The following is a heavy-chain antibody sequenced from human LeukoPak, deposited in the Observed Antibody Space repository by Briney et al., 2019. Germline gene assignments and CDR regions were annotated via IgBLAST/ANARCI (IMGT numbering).Heavy chain of an antibody. Sequence: SETLSLTCAVYGGSFSGYYWSWIRQPPGKGLEWIGEINHSGSTNYNPSLKSRVTISVDTSKNQFSLKLSSVTAADTAVYYCARLSRSNWGSDYWGQGTLVTVSS. D-gene: IGHD7-27*01. J-gene: IGHJ4*02. V-gene: IGHV4-34*01. CDR1: GGSFSGYY. CDR2: INHSGST. CDR3: ARLSRSNWGSDY.